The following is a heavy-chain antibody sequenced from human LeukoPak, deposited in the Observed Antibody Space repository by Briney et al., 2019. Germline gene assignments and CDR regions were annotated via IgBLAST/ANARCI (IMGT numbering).Heavy chain of an antibody. D-gene: IGHD3-22*01. Sequence: SETLSLTCTVSGGSISSGGYYWSWIRQHPGKGLEWIGYIYYSGSTNYNPSLKSRVTISVDTSKNQFSLKLSSVTAADTAVYYCVRDSIVVVRGGFYYYYGMDVWGQGTTVTVSS. CDR3: VRDSIVVVRGGFYYYYGMDV. J-gene: IGHJ6*02. V-gene: IGHV4-61*08. CDR2: IYYSGST. CDR1: GGSISSGGYY.